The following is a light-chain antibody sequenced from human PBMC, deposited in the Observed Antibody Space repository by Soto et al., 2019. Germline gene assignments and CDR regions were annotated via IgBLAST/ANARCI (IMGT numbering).Light chain of an antibody. Sequence: QAVVTQPPSASASLGASVTLTCTLSSGYSNYEVDWYQQRPGKGPRFVMRVGTGGIVGAKGDGIPDRFSVLGSGLNRYLSIKNIKEEDESDYHCGADPGSGSGRNFVYVFGPGTQLTVL. J-gene: IGLJ1*01. CDR3: GADPGSGSGRNFVYV. V-gene: IGLV9-49*01. CDR1: SGYSNYE. CDR2: VGTGGIVG.